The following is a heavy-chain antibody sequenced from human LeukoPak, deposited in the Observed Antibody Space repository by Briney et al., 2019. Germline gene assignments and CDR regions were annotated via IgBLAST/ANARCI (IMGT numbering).Heavy chain of an antibody. CDR3: VAGADCSSTSCYLV. J-gene: IGHJ4*02. V-gene: IGHV4-34*01. CDR1: GGSFSDYW. D-gene: IGHD2-2*01. Sequence: SETLSLTCAVYGGSFSDYWWTWIRQSPGKGLEWIGSIYHSGSTYYNPSLKSRVTISVDTSKNQFSLKLSSVTAADTAVYYCVAGADCSSTSCYLVWGQGTLVTVSS. CDR2: IYHSGST.